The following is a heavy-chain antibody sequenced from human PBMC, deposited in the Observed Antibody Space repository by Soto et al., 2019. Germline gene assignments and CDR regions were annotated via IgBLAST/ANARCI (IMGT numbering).Heavy chain of an antibody. CDR1: GYSFPSDW. Sequence: PGESLKISCKGSGYSFPSDWISWVRQMPGKGLEWMGSIYPADSDTRYSPAFQGQVTISADKSIRTAYLQWSSLKASDTATYYCARIPHSTTSYYGRYYYGMDVWGQGTTVTVSS. CDR2: IYPADSDT. J-gene: IGHJ6*02. CDR3: ARIPHSTTSYYGRYYYGMDV. V-gene: IGHV5-51*01. D-gene: IGHD2-2*01.